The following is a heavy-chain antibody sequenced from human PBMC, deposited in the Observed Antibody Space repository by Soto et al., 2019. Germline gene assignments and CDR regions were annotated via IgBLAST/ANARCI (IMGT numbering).Heavy chain of an antibody. D-gene: IGHD3-10*01. V-gene: IGHV1-46*01. CDR3: ARAGENYGSGTGSPTLRSRFPS. Sequence: QVQLVQSGTEVKKPGDSVKVSCKASGYTFTTHYMHWVRQAPRPGLEWLGIINPSGGRTTYALKFQGRVTMKSATYTNTVYVELTSLRSEYTAISFCARAGENYGSGTGSPTLRSRFPSWGQGPLVTVSS. CDR1: GYTFTTHY. J-gene: IGHJ5*02. CDR2: INPSGGRT.